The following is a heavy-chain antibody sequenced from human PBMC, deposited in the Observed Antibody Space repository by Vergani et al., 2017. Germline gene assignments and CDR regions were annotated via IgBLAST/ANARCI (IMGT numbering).Heavy chain of an antibody. CDR2: ISGQNFRT. J-gene: IGHJ4*02. CDR3: ADLYCDDGFSPF. Sequence: EVQLLESGGGSAQPGESLRLSCVASGFTFTALGLNWVRQAPGKGLEWVSGISGQNFRTHYADSVKGRFTISRDDSKNTVYLQINCLRAEDTAFYYCADLYCDDGFSPFWGQGTLVTVSS. D-gene: IGHD2-21*01. V-gene: IGHV3-23*01. CDR1: GFTFTALG.